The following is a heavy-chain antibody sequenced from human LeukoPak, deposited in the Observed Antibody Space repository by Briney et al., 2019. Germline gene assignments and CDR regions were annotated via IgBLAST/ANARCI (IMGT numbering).Heavy chain of an antibody. Sequence: ASVKVSCKASGYTFTSYGISWVGQAPGQGLEWMGWISAYNGNTNYAQKLQGRVTMTTDTSTSTAYMELRSLRSDDTAVYYCARSPGDSSSWYWDPNFDYWGQGTLVTVSS. CDR2: ISAYNGNT. V-gene: IGHV1-18*01. CDR1: GYTFTSYG. D-gene: IGHD6-13*01. J-gene: IGHJ4*02. CDR3: ARSPGDSSSWYWDPNFDY.